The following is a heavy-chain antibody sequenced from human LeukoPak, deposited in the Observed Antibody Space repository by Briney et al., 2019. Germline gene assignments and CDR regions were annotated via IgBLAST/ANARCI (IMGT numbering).Heavy chain of an antibody. CDR1: GNTFTSYY. CDR3: ARELRDPRLRYCSGGSCYLRVWYYYGMDV. V-gene: IGHV1-46*01. Sequence: ASVKVSCKASGNTFTSYYMHWVRQAPGQGLEWMGIINPSGGSTSYAQKFQGRVTMTRDTSTSTVYMELSSLRSEDTAVYYCARELRDPRLRYCSGGSCYLRVWYYYGMDVWGQGTTVTVSS. J-gene: IGHJ6*02. CDR2: INPSGGST. D-gene: IGHD2-15*01.